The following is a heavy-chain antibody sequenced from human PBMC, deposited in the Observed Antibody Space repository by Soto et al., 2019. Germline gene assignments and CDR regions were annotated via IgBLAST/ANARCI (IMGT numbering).Heavy chain of an antibody. V-gene: IGHV4-30-4*01. CDR1: GGSIGIGDYY. J-gene: IGHJ5*02. Sequence: SETLSLTCTVSGGSIGIGDYYWIWIRQPPGNCLEWIGYIYYSGSTYYNPSLKSRVTISVDTSKNQFSLKLSSVTAADTAVYYCARDPLYCSSTSCYRWFDPLGQGTLVTVSS. D-gene: IGHD2-2*01. CDR3: ARDPLYCSSTSCYRWFDP. CDR2: IYYSGST.